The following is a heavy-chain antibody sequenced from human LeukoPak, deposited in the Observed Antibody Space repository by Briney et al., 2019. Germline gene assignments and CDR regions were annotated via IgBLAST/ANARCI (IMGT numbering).Heavy chain of an antibody. CDR3: ARGGAKHHDYFDY. Sequence: SGTLSLTCTVSGGSISSSSYYWGWIRQPPGKGLEWIGSIYYSGSTYYNPSLKSRVTISVDTSKNQFSLKLSSVTAADTAVYYCARGGAKHHDYFDYWGQGTLVTVSS. CDR2: IYYSGST. D-gene: IGHD4/OR15-4a*01. J-gene: IGHJ4*02. V-gene: IGHV4-39*07. CDR1: GGSISSSSYY.